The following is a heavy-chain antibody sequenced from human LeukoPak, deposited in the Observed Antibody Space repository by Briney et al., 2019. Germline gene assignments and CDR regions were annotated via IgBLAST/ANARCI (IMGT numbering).Heavy chain of an antibody. CDR3: ARGTIGYCSGGSCG. Sequence: SETLSLTCAVYGGSFNDYYWNWIRQPPGKGLEWIGEINLRGSTTYNPSLKSRVTISVDTSKNQFSLKLSSVTAADTAVYYCARGTIGYCSGGSCGWGQGTLVTVSS. J-gene: IGHJ4*02. CDR2: INLRGST. CDR1: GGSFNDYY. D-gene: IGHD2-15*01. V-gene: IGHV4-34*01.